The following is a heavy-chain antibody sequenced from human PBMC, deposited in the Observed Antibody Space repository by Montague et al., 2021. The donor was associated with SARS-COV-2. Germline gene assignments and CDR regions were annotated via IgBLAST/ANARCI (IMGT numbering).Heavy chain of an antibody. CDR1: GGSISSGGYY. CDR2: IYYSGST. J-gene: IGHJ2*01. D-gene: IGHD3-22*01. V-gene: IGHV4-31*03. CDR3: ARSPEPMIILIITSLNWYFDL. Sequence: TLSLTCTVSGGSISSGGYYWSWIRQHPGKGLEWNGYIYYSGSTYYTPSLKSRVTISVDTSKNQFSLKMSSVTAADTAVYYCARSPEPMIILIITSLNWYFDLWGRGTLVTVSS.